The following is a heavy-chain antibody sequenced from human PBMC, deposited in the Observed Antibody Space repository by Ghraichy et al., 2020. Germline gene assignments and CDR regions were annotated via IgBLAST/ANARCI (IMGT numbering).Heavy chain of an antibody. Sequence: GGSLRLSCAASGFTFSSYSMNWVRQAPGKGLEWVSSISSSSSYIYYADSVKGRFTISRDNAKNSLYLQMNSLRAEDTAVYYCASSRYDFWSVPEDWGQGTLVTVSS. CDR1: GFTFSSYS. V-gene: IGHV3-21*01. CDR2: ISSSSSYI. J-gene: IGHJ4*02. CDR3: ASSRYDFWSVPED. D-gene: IGHD3-3*01.